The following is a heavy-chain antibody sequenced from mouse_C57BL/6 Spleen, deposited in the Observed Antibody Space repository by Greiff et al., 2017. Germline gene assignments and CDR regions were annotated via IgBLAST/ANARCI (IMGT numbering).Heavy chain of an antibody. CDR1: GYTFTSYW. CDR2: IDPSDSET. J-gene: IGHJ1*03. D-gene: IGHD3-1*01. CDR3: ARRSGYYKDWYFDV. Sequence: QVQLQQPGAELVRPGSSVKLSCKASGYTFTSYWMHWVKQRPIQGLEWIGNIDPSDSETHYNQKFKDKATLTVDKSSSTAYMQLSSLTSEDSAVYYGARRSGYYKDWYFDVWGTGTTVTVSS. V-gene: IGHV1-52*01.